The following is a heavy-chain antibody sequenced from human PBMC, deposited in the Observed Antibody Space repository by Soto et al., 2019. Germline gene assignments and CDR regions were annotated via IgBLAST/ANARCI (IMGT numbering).Heavy chain of an antibody. CDR3: AKVRSTGLLKPAMLQNYSYNYRDV. Sequence: SETLSLTCAVYGGSFSGYYWSWIRQPPGKGLEWIGEINHSGSTNYNPSLKSRVTISVDTSKNQFSLMLSSLTAADTAVYYCAKVRSTGLLKPAMLQNYSYNYRDVWGKGTTVTLSS. D-gene: IGHD5-18*01. V-gene: IGHV4-34*01. CDR2: INHSGST. J-gene: IGHJ6*03. CDR1: GGSFSGYY.